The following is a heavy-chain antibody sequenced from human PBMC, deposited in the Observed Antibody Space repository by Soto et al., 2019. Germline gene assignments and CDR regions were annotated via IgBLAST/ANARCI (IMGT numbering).Heavy chain of an antibody. Sequence: SETLSLTCTVSGGSISSGGYYWSWIRQHPGKGLEWIGYIYYSGSTYYNPSLKSRVTISVDTSKNQFSLKLSSVTAADTAVYYCARDRGYYDSSGYSGEYYYYGMDVWGQGTTVTVSS. CDR3: ARDRGYYDSSGYSGEYYYYGMDV. J-gene: IGHJ6*02. CDR1: GGSISSGGYY. D-gene: IGHD3-22*01. CDR2: IYYSGST. V-gene: IGHV4-31*03.